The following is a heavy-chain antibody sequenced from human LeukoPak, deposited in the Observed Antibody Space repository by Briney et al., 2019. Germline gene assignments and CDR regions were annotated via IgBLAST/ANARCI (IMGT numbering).Heavy chain of an antibody. V-gene: IGHV3-21*01. D-gene: IGHD1-26*01. CDR1: GFTFSSYS. CDR2: ISSSSSYI. CDR3: ARDGSGSYDY. Sequence: GRSLRLSCAASGFTFSSYSMNWVRQAPGKGLEWVSSISSSSSYIYYADSVKGRFTISRDNAKNSLYLQMNSLRAEDTAVYYCARDGSGSYDYWGQGTLVTVSS. J-gene: IGHJ4*02.